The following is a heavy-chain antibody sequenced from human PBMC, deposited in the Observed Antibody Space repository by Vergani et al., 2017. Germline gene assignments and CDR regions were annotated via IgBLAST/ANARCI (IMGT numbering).Heavy chain of an antibody. CDR2: IYYSVST. Sequence: QLQLQESGPGLVKPSATLSLTCSVSGASIRSRNYYWGWIRQPPGKGLEWIASIYYSVSTYYNPSLKSRVTISVDTSKNQFSLKLSSVTAADTAVYFCARNSTVEWLVKLGWIDPWGQGILVTVSS. CDR1: GASIRSRNYY. D-gene: IGHD6-19*01. V-gene: IGHV4-39*01. CDR3: ARNSTVEWLVKLGWIDP. J-gene: IGHJ5*02.